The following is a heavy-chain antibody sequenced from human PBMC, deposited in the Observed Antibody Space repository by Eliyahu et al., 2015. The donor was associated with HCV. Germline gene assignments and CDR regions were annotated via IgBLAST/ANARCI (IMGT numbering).Heavy chain of an antibody. V-gene: IGHV3-49*03. Sequence: VQLVESGGXLVQPGRSLXLSCTASGFTFGDYSLTWFRQTPGKGLEWVAXIRSKAYGGARQYAASVKGRFSISRDDFRSISYLQMNTLKTEDTAVYYCTSPGPTYSYYGVDVWGQGTTVIVSS. CDR3: TSPGPTYSYYGVDV. J-gene: IGHJ6*02. CDR2: IRSKAYGGAR. D-gene: IGHD3-10*01. CDR1: GFTFGDYS.